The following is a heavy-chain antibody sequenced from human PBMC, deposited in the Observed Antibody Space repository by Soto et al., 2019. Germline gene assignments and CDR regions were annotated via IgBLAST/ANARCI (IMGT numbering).Heavy chain of an antibody. Sequence: GGSLTVYRAASGFTISSYSMNWVRQAPGKGLEWVSSISSSSNYIYYADSVKGRFTISRDNAKNSLYLQMNSLRAEDTAVYYCASHPRDSSGYWYYFDYWGQGTLVTVSS. D-gene: IGHD3-22*01. CDR3: ASHPRDSSGYWYYFDY. CDR2: ISSSSNYI. CDR1: GFTISSYS. V-gene: IGHV3-21*01. J-gene: IGHJ4*02.